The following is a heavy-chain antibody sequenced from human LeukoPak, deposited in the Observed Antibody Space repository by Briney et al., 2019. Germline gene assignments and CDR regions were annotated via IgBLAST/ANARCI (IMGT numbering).Heavy chain of an antibody. V-gene: IGHV4-39*01. CDR2: IYYSGST. J-gene: IGHJ4*02. CDR3: ARRDGYNSYYFDY. Sequence: SETLSLTCTVSDGSISSSSYYWGWIRQPPGKGLEWIGNIYYSGSTYYNPSLKSRVTISVDTSKNQFSLKLSSVTAADTAVYYCARRDGYNSYYFDYCGQGTLVTVSS. CDR1: DGSISSSSYY. D-gene: IGHD5-24*01.